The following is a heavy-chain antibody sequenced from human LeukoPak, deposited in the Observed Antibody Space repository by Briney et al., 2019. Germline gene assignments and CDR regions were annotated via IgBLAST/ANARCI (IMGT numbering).Heavy chain of an antibody. Sequence: PGGSLRLSCAASGFTFSSYWMSWVRQAPGKGLEWVSVIYSGGSTYYADSVKGRFTISRDNSKNTLYLQMNSLRAEDTAVYYCARDLGYSYGPEYFQHWGQGTLVTVSS. CDR2: IYSGGST. V-gene: IGHV3-66*01. J-gene: IGHJ1*01. CDR3: ARDLGYSYGPEYFQH. D-gene: IGHD5-18*01. CDR1: GFTFSSYW.